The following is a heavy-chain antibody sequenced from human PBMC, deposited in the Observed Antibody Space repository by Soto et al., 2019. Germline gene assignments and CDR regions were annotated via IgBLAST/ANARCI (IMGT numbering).Heavy chain of an antibody. CDR1: GGSISSGDYY. J-gene: IGHJ6*02. CDR2: IYCSGST. V-gene: IGHV4-30-4*01. D-gene: IGHD4-4*01. CDR3: ARVLFSNLKLYYYYGMDV. Sequence: PSETLSLTCTVSGGSISSGDYYWSWIRQPPGKGLEWIGYIYCSGSTYYNPSLKSRVTISVDTSKNQFSLKLSSVTAADTAVYYCARVLFSNLKLYYYYGMDVWGQGTTVTVS.